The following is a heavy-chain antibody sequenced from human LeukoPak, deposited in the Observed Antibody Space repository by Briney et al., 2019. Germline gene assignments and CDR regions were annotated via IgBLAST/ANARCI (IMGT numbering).Heavy chain of an antibody. CDR3: ARMYDSSGYYYPFDY. Sequence: SETLSLTCTVSDDSIGDYYWSWIRQPPGKGLEWIGYIYYTGSTNYNPSLKSRVTISVDTSKNHFSLKLSSVTAADTAVYYCARMYDSSGYYYPFDYWGQGTLVTVSS. D-gene: IGHD3-22*01. CDR1: DDSIGDYY. CDR2: IYYTGST. V-gene: IGHV4-59*08. J-gene: IGHJ4*02.